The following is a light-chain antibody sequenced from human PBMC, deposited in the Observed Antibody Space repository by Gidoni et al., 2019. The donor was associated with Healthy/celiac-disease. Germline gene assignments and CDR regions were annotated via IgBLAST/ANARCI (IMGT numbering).Light chain of an antibody. CDR1: RSNIGAGDV. CDR3: QSYDSSLSGHVV. Sequence: QYVLTQPPSVSGAPGQRVTISCTGSRSNIGAGDVVHWYQQLPGTAPKLLIYGNSNRPSGVPDRFSGSKSGTSASLAITGLQAEDDADYYCQSYDSSLSGHVVFGGGTKLTVL. J-gene: IGLJ2*01. CDR2: GNS. V-gene: IGLV1-40*01.